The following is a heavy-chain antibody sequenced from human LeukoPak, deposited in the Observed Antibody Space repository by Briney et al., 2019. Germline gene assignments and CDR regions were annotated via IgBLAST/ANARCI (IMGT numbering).Heavy chain of an antibody. V-gene: IGHV1-69*13. Sequence: SVKVSCKASGGTFSSYAISWVRQAPGQGLEWMGGIIPIFGTANYAQEFQGRVTITADESTSTAYMELNSLRAEDTAVYYCAKDTIAAGSGVTFDYWGQGTLVTVSS. CDR3: AKDTIAAGSGVTFDY. D-gene: IGHD6-6*01. J-gene: IGHJ4*02. CDR1: GGTFSSYA. CDR2: IIPIFGTA.